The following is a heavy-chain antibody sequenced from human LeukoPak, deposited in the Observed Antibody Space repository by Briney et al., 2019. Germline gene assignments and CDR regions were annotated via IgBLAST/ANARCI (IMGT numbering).Heavy chain of an antibody. Sequence: ASVKVSCKASGYTFTSYDINWVRQATGQGLEWMGWMNPNSGNTGYAQEFQGRVTMTRNTSISTAYMELSSLRSEDTAVYYCARAGGSYYYYYGMDVWGQGTTVTVSS. D-gene: IGHD1-26*01. V-gene: IGHV1-8*01. CDR1: GYTFTSYD. CDR3: ARAGGSYYYYYGMDV. J-gene: IGHJ6*02. CDR2: MNPNSGNT.